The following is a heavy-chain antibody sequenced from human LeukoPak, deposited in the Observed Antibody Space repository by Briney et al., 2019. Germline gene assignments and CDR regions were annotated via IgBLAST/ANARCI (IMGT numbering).Heavy chain of an antibody. D-gene: IGHD3-22*01. CDR3: ARLLHDSRGYYYFDY. CDR2: IYYSGSP. V-gene: IGHV4-39*01. Sequence: SEPLSLTCTVSGGSFSRSSYYWGWIRQPPGEGLQWLGSIYYSGSPYDNPSLKSRVTISVDTSKTQFSLKLSSVTAADTAVYYCARLLHDSRGYYYFDYWGPGTLVTVSS. J-gene: IGHJ4*02. CDR1: GGSFSRSSYY.